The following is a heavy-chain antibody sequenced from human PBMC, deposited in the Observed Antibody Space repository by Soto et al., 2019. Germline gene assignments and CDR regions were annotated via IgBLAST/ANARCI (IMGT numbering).Heavy chain of an antibody. CDR1: GYTFTGYY. CDR2: INPNSGST. V-gene: IGHV1-46*01. Sequence: ASVKVSCKASGYTFTGYYMHWVRQAPGQGLEWIGIINPNSGSTNYAQKFRGRVTMARDTSTSTVYMDLSSLRSDDTAVYYCARDLAAADYWGQGTLVTVSS. J-gene: IGHJ4*02. CDR3: ARDLAAADY. D-gene: IGHD6-13*01.